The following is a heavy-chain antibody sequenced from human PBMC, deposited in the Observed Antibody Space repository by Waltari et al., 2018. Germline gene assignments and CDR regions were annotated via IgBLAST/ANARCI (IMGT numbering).Heavy chain of an antibody. CDR3: ARASWELSFDY. V-gene: IGHV4-39*07. CDR1: GGSISSSSYY. CDR2: IYYSGST. Sequence: QLQLQESGPGLVKPSETLSLTCTVSGGSISSSSYYWGWIRQPPGKGLEWIGSIYYSGSTYDNPSLKSRVTISVDTSKNQFSLKLSSVTAADTAVYYCARASWELSFDYWGQGTLVTVSS. J-gene: IGHJ4*02. D-gene: IGHD1-26*01.